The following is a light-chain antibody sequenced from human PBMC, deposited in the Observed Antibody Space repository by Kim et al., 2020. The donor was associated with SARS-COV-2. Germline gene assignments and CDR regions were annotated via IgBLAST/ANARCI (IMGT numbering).Light chain of an antibody. CDR2: KDT. V-gene: IGLV3-25*03. Sequence: VSPGQTARITCSGDAMTNQHAAWYQQKPGQAPVMIIYKDTERPAGIPARFSGSSSGAAVTLTISGVQAEDEADYYCQSPDSSGVMFGGGTQLTVL. CDR1: AMTNQH. J-gene: IGLJ3*02. CDR3: QSPDSSGVM.